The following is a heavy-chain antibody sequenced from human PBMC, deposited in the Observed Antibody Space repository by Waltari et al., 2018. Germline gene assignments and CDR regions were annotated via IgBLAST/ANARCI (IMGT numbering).Heavy chain of an antibody. Sequence: QVRLVQSGAEMKKPGSSLKVSCKAPGDSFSRNALSWVRQAPGQGLEWIGRVVHSFATVQIGQGFQNRDTFTEDDSTSTAYMELTILRIEDTAVYYCASEVWGHGDYAFFDDWGQGTLVTVSS. D-gene: IGHD2-21*01. CDR2: VVHSFATV. CDR1: GDSFSRNA. J-gene: IGHJ4*02. V-gene: IGHV1-69*15. CDR3: ASEVWGHGDYAFFDD.